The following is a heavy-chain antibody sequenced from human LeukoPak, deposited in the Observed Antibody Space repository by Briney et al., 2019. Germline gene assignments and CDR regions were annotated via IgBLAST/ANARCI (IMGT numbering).Heavy chain of an antibody. V-gene: IGHV4-30-2*01. CDR3: ARDLLWFGEAYFDY. CDR1: GGSISSGDYS. D-gene: IGHD3-10*01. CDR2: IYHSGRT. J-gene: IGHJ4*02. Sequence: SQTLSLTCAVSGGSISSGDYSWSWIRQPPGKGLEWIGYIYHSGRTCYNPSLKSRVTISIDRSKNQFSLKLSSVTAADTAVYYCARDLLWFGEAYFDYWGQGTLVTVSS.